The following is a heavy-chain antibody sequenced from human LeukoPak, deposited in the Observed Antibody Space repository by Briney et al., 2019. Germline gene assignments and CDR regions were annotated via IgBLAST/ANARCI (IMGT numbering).Heavy chain of an antibody. CDR1: GFTLSSYW. J-gene: IGHJ4*02. D-gene: IGHD5-18*01. Sequence: GGSLRLSCAASGFTLSSYWMHWVRQAPGKGLVWVSRIKSDGRTNYADSVKGRFTISRDNSKNTLYLQMNSLRAEDTAVYYCAKDLGDTAMVFYYFDYWGQGTLVTVSS. CDR2: IKSDGRT. V-gene: IGHV3-74*01. CDR3: AKDLGDTAMVFYYFDY.